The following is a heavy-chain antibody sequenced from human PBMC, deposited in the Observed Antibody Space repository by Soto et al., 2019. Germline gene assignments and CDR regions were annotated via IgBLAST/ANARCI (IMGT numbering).Heavy chain of an antibody. CDR1: GGSVSSGSYY. Sequence: SETLSLTCTVTGGSVSSGSYYWSWIRQPPGKGLEWIGYIYFSGTTNYNPSLKSRVTISVDTSKNQFSVKLSSVTAADTAVYYCARSGYYYDSSKGSNWFDPWGQGTLVTVSS. V-gene: IGHV4-61*01. CDR2: IYFSGTT. CDR3: ARSGYYYDSSKGSNWFDP. D-gene: IGHD3-22*01. J-gene: IGHJ5*02.